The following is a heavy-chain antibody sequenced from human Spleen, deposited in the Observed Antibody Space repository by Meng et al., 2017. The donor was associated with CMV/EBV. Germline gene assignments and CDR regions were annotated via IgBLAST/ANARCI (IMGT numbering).Heavy chain of an antibody. J-gene: IGHJ4*02. CDR1: GGSISSGDYY. CDR2: IHFSGSA. CDR3: DTSYDILTGNDY. D-gene: IGHD3-9*01. V-gene: IGHV4-30-4*08. Sequence: PVQASGPGLVKASQTLSLTCTVSGGSISSGDYYWSWIRQPPGKGLEWIGYIHFSGSAYYNPSLKCRVTISVDTSKNQFSLKVRSVTAADTAVYYRDTSYDILTGNDYWGQGTLVTVSS.